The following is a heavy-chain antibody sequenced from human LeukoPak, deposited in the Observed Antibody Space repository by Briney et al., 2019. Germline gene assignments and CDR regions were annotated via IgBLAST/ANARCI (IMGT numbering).Heavy chain of an antibody. D-gene: IGHD6-6*01. CDR3: ARWQQLVLGVSGDYYMDV. J-gene: IGHJ6*03. V-gene: IGHV1-69*05. CDR2: IIPIFGTA. CDR1: GGTFSSYA. Sequence: AASVKVSCKASGGTFSSYAISWVRQAPGQGLEWMGGIIPIFGTANYAQKFQGRVTITTDESTSTAYMELSSLRSEDTAVYYCARWQQLVLGVSGDYYMDVWGKGTTVTVSS.